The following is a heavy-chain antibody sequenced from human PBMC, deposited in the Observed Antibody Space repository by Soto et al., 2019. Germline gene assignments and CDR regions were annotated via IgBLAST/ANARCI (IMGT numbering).Heavy chain of an antibody. Sequence: QVQLQESGPGLVKPSETLSLTCTVSGGSITSYYWNWIRQPPGKGLEWIGYIYSSGSTNYNPSLKGRVTMSRDTSKNQVSLNVTSVTAADTAVYYCASTPRYWGQGRLVTVSS. V-gene: IGHV4-59*01. CDR2: IYSSGST. D-gene: IGHD4-17*01. J-gene: IGHJ4*02. CDR1: GGSITSYY. CDR3: ASTPRY.